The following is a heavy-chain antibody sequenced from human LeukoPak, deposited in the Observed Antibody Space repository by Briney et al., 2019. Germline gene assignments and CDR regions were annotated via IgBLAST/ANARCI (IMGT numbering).Heavy chain of an antibody. Sequence: GGSLRLSCAASGFTFSNHGMHWVRQAPGKGLEWVAVIWSDGSNKYYGDSVKGRLTISRDNSKNTLYLQMNSLRAEDTAVYYCARHSYDGTTYYHPFDYWGQGTLVTVSS. D-gene: IGHD3-22*01. CDR2: IWSDGSNK. J-gene: IGHJ4*02. CDR1: GFTFSNHG. CDR3: ARHSYDGTTYYHPFDY. V-gene: IGHV3-33*01.